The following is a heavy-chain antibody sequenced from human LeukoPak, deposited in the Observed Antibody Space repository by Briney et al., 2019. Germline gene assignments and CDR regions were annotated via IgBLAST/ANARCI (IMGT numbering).Heavy chain of an antibody. CDR3: ARLPWIYDILTGYPYYYYGMDV. Sequence: PSETLSLTCTVSGYSISSTYCWGWIRQPPGKGLGWIGYIYYSGSTNYNPSLKSRVTISVDTSKNQFSLKLSSVTAADTAVYYCARLPWIYDILTGYPYYYYGMDVWGQGTTVTVSS. CDR1: GYSISSTYC. CDR2: IYYSGST. V-gene: IGHV4-61*01. D-gene: IGHD3-9*01. J-gene: IGHJ6*02.